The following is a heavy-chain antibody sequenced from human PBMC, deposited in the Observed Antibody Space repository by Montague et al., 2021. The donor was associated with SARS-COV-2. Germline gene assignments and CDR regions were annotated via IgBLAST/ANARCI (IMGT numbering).Heavy chain of an antibody. V-gene: IGHV3-66*02. CDR1: GSTVSSNY. D-gene: IGHD6-19*01. J-gene: IGHJ6*03. CDR2: IYSGGST. Sequence: SLRLSCAASGSTVSSNYMSWVRQAPGKGLEWVSVIYSGGSTYYADSVKGRFTISRDNSKNTLYLQMNSLRAEDTAVYYCARGPSLKGGWPTMDVWGKGTTVTVSS. CDR3: ARGPSLKGGWPTMDV.